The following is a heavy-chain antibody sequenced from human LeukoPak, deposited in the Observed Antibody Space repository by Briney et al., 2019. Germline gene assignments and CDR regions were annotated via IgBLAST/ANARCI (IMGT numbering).Heavy chain of an antibody. Sequence: GGSLRLSCAASAFTFRTYGMHWVRQAPGKGLEWVAVISYDANNKNYADSVKGRFTISRDNSKNTLYLQMNSLRAEDTAVYYCAKDRHPARTDGYYFDHWGQGTLVTVSS. CDR3: AKDRHPARTDGYYFDH. CDR1: AFTFRTYG. CDR2: ISYDANNK. D-gene: IGHD1-14*01. J-gene: IGHJ4*02. V-gene: IGHV3-30*18.